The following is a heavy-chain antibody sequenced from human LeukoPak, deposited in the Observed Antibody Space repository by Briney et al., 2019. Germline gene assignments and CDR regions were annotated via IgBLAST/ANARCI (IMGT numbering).Heavy chain of an antibody. CDR1: GGTFSSYA. CDR2: IIPIFGTA. J-gene: IGHJ6*03. Sequence: GASVKVSCKASGGTFSSYAISWVRQAPGQGLEWMGGIIPIFGTANYAQKFQGRVTITTDESTSTAYMELSSLRSEDTAVYYCARAGYYYYYMDVWGKGTRSSSP. V-gene: IGHV1-69*05. CDR3: ARAGYYYYYMDV.